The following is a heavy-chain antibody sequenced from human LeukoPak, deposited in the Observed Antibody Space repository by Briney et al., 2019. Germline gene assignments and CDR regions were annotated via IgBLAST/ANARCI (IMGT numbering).Heavy chain of an antibody. Sequence: GGSLRLSCAASGFTFSSYSMNWVRQAPGKGLEWVSSISSSSSYIYYADSVKGRFTISRDSAKNSLYLQMNSLRAEDTAVYYCARYYYGSGSYYSHFDYWGQGTLVTVSS. D-gene: IGHD3-10*01. V-gene: IGHV3-21*01. CDR2: ISSSSSYI. CDR1: GFTFSSYS. J-gene: IGHJ4*02. CDR3: ARYYYGSGSYYSHFDY.